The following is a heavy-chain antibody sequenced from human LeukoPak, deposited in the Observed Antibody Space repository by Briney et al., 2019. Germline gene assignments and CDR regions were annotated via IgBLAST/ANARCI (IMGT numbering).Heavy chain of an antibody. Sequence: HTGGSLRLSCAASGFTFSNYEMNWLRQAPGKGLEWVSYINSGGSIIYYTDSVKGRFTISRDDAKNSLYLQMNSPRAEDTAVYYCARDTPEYGDSPDAFDIWGQGTMVTVSS. CDR1: GFTFSNYE. CDR2: INSGGSII. V-gene: IGHV3-48*03. CDR3: ARDTPEYGDSPDAFDI. D-gene: IGHD4-17*01. J-gene: IGHJ3*02.